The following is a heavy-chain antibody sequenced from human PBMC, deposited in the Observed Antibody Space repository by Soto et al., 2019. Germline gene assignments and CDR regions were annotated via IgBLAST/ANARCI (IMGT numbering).Heavy chain of an antibody. J-gene: IGHJ4*02. V-gene: IGHV3-15*07. CDR3: TTDRLGDSSGYYYVMPEY. CDR2: IKSKTDGGTT. CDR1: GFTFSNAW. D-gene: IGHD3-22*01. Sequence: GGSLRLSCAASGFTFSNAWMNWVRQAPGKGLEWVGRIKSKTDGGTTDYAAPVKGRFTISRDDSKNTLYLQMNSLKTEDTAVYYCTTDRLGDSSGYYYVMPEYWGQGTLVTVSS.